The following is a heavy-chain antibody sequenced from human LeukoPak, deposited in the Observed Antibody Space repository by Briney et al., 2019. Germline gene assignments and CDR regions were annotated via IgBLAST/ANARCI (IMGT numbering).Heavy chain of an antibody. V-gene: IGHV3-11*04. CDR3: ARARWPYFYMDV. CDR1: GFTFSDYY. Sequence: GGSLRLSCAASGFTFSDYYMSWIRQAPGKGLEWVSYISSGGNSTYYSDSVRGRFTISRDNAKKSLYLRMNILRAEDTAVYYCARARWPYFYMDVWGKGTTVTVSS. D-gene: IGHD4-23*01. CDR2: ISSGGNST. J-gene: IGHJ6*03.